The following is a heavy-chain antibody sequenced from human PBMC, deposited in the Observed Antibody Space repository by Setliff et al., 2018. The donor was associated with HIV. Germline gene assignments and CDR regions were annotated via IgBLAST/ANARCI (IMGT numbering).Heavy chain of an antibody. D-gene: IGHD3-22*01. CDR2: ISSSGSSI. J-gene: IGHJ4*02. V-gene: IGHV3-48*04. CDR3: AKELAASGLGYFDS. Sequence: GGSLRLSCAASGFVFTDHSFHWVRQAPGKGLEWVSYISSSGSSIYYGDSGKGRFTISRDNAKNSLYLQMNSLRAEDTALYYCAKELAASGLGYFDSWGRGILVTVSS. CDR1: GFVFTDHS.